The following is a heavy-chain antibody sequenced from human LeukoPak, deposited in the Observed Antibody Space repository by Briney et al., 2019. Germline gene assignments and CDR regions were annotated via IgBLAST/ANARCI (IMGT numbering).Heavy chain of an antibody. Sequence: SETLSLTCAVYGGSFSGYYWSWIRQSPGKGLEWIGEISHSGSTNYNPSLKSRVTVSAYTSKNQFSLKLNSVTAADTAVYYCSRGTLSLRRLNAFDIWGQGTMVTVSS. CDR3: SRGTLSLRRLNAFDI. D-gene: IGHD4-17*01. CDR2: ISHSGST. CDR1: GGSFSGYY. V-gene: IGHV4-34*01. J-gene: IGHJ3*02.